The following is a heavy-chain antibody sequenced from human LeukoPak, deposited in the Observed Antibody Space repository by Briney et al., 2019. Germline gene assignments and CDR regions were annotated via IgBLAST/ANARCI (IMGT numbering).Heavy chain of an antibody. Sequence: PGGSLRLSCAAPGFTFSSYAMSWVRQAPGKGPEWVSAISGSGGSTYYADSVKGRFTISRDNSKNTLYLKMNSLRAEDTAVYYCAKEGDDYYGLGAFDIWGQGTMVTVSS. CDR3: AKEGDDYYGLGAFDI. D-gene: IGHD3-10*02. CDR1: GFTFSSYA. J-gene: IGHJ3*02. V-gene: IGHV3-23*01. CDR2: ISGSGGST.